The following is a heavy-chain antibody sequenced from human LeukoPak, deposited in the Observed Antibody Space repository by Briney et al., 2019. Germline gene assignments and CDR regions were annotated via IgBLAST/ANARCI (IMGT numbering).Heavy chain of an antibody. Sequence: PSETLSLTCTVSGGPISSYYWSWIRQPPGKGLEWIGYIYYSGSTNYNPSLKSRVTISVDTSKNQFSLKLSSVTAADTAVYYCARLPVVGATTYYYYGMDVWGQGTTVTVSS. V-gene: IGHV4-59*08. CDR1: GGPISSYY. CDR2: IYYSGST. J-gene: IGHJ6*02. CDR3: ARLPVVGATTYYYYGMDV. D-gene: IGHD1-26*01.